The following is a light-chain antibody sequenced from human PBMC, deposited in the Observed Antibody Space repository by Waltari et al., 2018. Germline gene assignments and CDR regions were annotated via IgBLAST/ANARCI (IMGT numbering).Light chain of an antibody. CDR1: SGDVGGYNL. CDR3: SSYTNTRIYV. J-gene: IGLJ1*01. CDR2: ECS. Sequence: QSALTQPASVSGSPGQSITISCTGTSGDVGGYNLVSRYQHHPGQAPKLMIYECSERTVGVSNRFTGSKPGGTASLTISGLQADDEADYYCSSYTNTRIYVFGTGTKVTVL. V-gene: IGLV2-14*02.